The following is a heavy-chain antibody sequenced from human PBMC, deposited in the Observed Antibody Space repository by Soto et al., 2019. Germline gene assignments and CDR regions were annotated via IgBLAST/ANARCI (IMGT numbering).Heavy chain of an antibody. J-gene: IGHJ5*02. D-gene: IGHD2-15*01. V-gene: IGHV3-53*01. CDR1: GFSVSNSY. CDR3: VRDRGGSYWLDP. Sequence: EVQLVESGGGLVQPAGSLRISCVASGFSVSNSYMSWVRQAPGKGLEWVSILYSGGTTYYADSVKDRFTFSRDTSENTVFLQMNNLRVEDTAVYYCVRDRGGSYWLDPWGQGTLVTVSS. CDR2: LYSGGTT.